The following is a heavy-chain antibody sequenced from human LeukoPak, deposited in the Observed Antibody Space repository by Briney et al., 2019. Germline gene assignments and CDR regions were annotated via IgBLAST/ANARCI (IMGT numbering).Heavy chain of an antibody. CDR2: IRYDGSNK. CDR1: GFTFSSYG. Sequence: GGSLRLSCAASGFTFSSYGMHWVRQAPGKGLEWVAFIRYDGSNKYYADSVKGRFTISRDNSKNTLYLQMNSLRAEDTAVYYCAKAPYYYDSSGYWVHDAFDIWGQGTMVTVSS. D-gene: IGHD3-22*01. CDR3: AKAPYYYDSSGYWVHDAFDI. J-gene: IGHJ3*02. V-gene: IGHV3-30*02.